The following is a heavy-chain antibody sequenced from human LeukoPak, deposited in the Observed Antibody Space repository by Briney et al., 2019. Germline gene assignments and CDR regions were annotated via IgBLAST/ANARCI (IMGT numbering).Heavy chain of an antibody. CDR1: GYTLTCYG. J-gene: IGHJ6*03. CDR2: ISAYNGNT. Sequence: ASVKDSCKASGYTLTCYGISWVRQAPGQGLEWMGWISAYNGNTNYAQKLQGRVTMTTDTSTSTAYMELRSLRSDDTAVYYCARDTQNYYYYYYMDVWGKGTTVTVSS. CDR3: ARDTQNYYYYYYMDV. V-gene: IGHV1-18*01.